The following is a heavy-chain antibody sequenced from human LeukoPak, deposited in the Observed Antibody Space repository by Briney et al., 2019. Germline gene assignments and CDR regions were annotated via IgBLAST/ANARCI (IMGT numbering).Heavy chain of an antibody. Sequence: ASVKVSCKASGYTFATYAMNWVRQAPGQGLEWMRWINTNTGNPTYAQGFTGRFVFSLDTSVSTAYLQISSLKAEDTAVYYCARNYKQWLGWYYFDYWGQGTLVTVSS. J-gene: IGHJ4*02. CDR2: INTNTGNP. V-gene: IGHV7-4-1*02. CDR3: ARNYKQWLGWYYFDY. CDR1: GYTFATYA. D-gene: IGHD6-19*01.